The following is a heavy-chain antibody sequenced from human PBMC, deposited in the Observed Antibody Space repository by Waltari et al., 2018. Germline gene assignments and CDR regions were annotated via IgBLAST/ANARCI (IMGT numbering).Heavy chain of an antibody. D-gene: IGHD3-3*01. J-gene: IGHJ3*02. CDR1: GGSISSGGYS. V-gene: IGHV4-30-2*01. Sequence: QLQLQASGSGLVKPSQTLSLTCAVSGGSISSGGYSWSWLRQPPGKGLEWIGYIYHSGSTYYNPSLKSRVTISVDRSKNQFSLKLSSVTAADTAVYYCARGLYYDFWSGYFDAFDIWGQGTMVTVSS. CDR2: IYHSGST. CDR3: ARGLYYDFWSGYFDAFDI.